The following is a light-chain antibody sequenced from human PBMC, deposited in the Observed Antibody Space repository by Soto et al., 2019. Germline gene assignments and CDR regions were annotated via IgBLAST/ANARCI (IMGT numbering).Light chain of an antibody. CDR2: RDS. Sequence: SYELTQPLSVSVALGQTARITCGGNNIGSKNVQWYQQKPGQAPVLVIYRDSNRPSGIPERFSGSNSGNTATLTISRAQAGDEADYYCQVWDSITDVVFGGGTQLTVL. CDR1: NIGSKN. J-gene: IGLJ2*01. V-gene: IGLV3-9*01. CDR3: QVWDSITDVV.